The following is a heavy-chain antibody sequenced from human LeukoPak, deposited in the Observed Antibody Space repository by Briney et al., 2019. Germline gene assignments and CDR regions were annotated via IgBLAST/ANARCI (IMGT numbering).Heavy chain of an antibody. CDR1: GFTFSSYA. CDR2: ISGSGGST. J-gene: IGHJ4*02. D-gene: IGHD5-18*01. V-gene: IGHV3-23*01. Sequence: GGSLRLSCAASGFTFSSYAMSWVRQAPGKGLEWVSAISGSGGSTYYADSVKGRFTISRDNSKNTLYLQMNSLRAEDTAVYFCARGGSDTAMAHDYWGQGTLVTVSS. CDR3: ARGGSDTAMAHDY.